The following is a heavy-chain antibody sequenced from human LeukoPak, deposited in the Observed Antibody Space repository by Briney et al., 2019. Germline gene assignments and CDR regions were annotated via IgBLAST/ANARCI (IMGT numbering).Heavy chain of an antibody. CDR3: ARVSGGYSYAQGHWFDP. CDR1: GGTFSSYA. J-gene: IGHJ5*02. Sequence: SVKVSCKASGGTFSSYAISWVRQAPGQGLEWMGGIIPIFGTANYAQKFQGRVTITADESTSTAYMELSSLRSEDTAVYYCARVSGGYSYAQGHWFDPWGQGTLVTVSS. CDR2: IIPIFGTA. V-gene: IGHV1-69*13. D-gene: IGHD5-18*01.